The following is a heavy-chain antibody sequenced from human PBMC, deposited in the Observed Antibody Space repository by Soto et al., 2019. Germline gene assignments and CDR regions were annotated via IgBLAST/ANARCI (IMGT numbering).Heavy chain of an antibody. D-gene: IGHD3-10*01. V-gene: IGHV3-74*01. CDR1: GFTFNNYW. CDR3: ARWFTYGNFDYFDY. CDR2: INSGGGTT. Sequence: GLPLRLSWAASGFTFNNYWMHWFRQAQGKGLVWVSRINSGGGTTTYADSVKGRFTISRDNAKNTLYLQMSGLRADDTAVYYCARWFTYGNFDYFDYWGQGTQVTVSS. J-gene: IGHJ4*02.